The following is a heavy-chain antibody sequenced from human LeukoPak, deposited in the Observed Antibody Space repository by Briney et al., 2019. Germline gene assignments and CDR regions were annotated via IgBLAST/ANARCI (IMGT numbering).Heavy chain of an antibody. CDR1: GFTFSSYS. V-gene: IGHV3-21*01. CDR2: ISSSSSYI. D-gene: IGHD3-10*01. CDR3: ATGSGSHLPLRYYYMDV. Sequence: GGSLRLSCAASGFTFSSYSMNWVRQAPGKGLEWVSSISSSSSYIYYADSVKGRFTISRDNAKNSLYLQMNSLRAEDTAVYYCATGSGSHLPLRYYYMDVWGKGTTVTVSS. J-gene: IGHJ6*03.